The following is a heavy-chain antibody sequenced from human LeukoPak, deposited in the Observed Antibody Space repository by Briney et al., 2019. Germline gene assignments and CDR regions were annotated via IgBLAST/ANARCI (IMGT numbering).Heavy chain of an antibody. CDR3: ARTSYCGGDCYSPFDP. D-gene: IGHD2-21*02. V-gene: IGHV3-21*01. Sequence: GGSLRLSCAASGFTFSSYSMNWVRQAPGKGLEWVSSISSSGSYIYYADSVKGRFTISRDNAKNSLYLQMNSLRAEDTAVYYCARTSYCGGDCYSPFDPWGQGTLVTVSS. CDR2: ISSSGSYI. CDR1: GFTFSSYS. J-gene: IGHJ5*02.